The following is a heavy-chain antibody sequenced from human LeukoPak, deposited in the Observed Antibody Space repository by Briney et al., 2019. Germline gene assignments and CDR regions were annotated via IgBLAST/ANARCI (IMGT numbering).Heavy chain of an antibody. CDR1: GFTFSSDN. J-gene: IGHJ3*01. CDR3: AKPGGPGIAARGAFDL. V-gene: IGHV3-48*01. D-gene: IGHD6-25*01. Sequence: GGSLRLSCAASGFTFSSDNMNWVRQAPGKGLEWVSYISGSSNTIYYADSVKGRFTISRDNSKNTLYLQMDSLGAEDTALYFCAKPGGPGIAARGAFDLWGQGTMVTVSS. CDR2: ISGSSNTI.